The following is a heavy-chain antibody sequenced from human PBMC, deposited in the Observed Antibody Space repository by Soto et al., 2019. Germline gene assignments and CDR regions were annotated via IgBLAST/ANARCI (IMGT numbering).Heavy chain of an antibody. Sequence: EVQLVESGGGLVQPGGSLRLSCKASGFTFRNYDMHWVRQGTGKGLEWVSGISAAGDPDYADSVEGRFTISRENAQNSFFLQMNSLRVGDTAVYYCARTDRDFYGLDVWGQGTTVIVSS. V-gene: IGHV3-13*05. CDR1: GFTFRNYD. CDR3: ARTDRDFYGLDV. J-gene: IGHJ6*02. CDR2: ISAAGDP.